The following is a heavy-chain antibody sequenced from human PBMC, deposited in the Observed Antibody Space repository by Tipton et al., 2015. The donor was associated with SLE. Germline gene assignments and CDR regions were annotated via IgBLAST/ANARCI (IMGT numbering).Heavy chain of an antibody. CDR3: ARVETDSGSYGAFDI. Sequence: TLSLTCTVSGGSISSSSYYWGWIRQPPGKGLEWIGSIYYSGSTNYNPSLKSRVTISVDTSKNQFSLKLSSVTAADTAVYYCARVETDSGSYGAFDIWGQGTMVTVSS. D-gene: IGHD1-26*01. CDR1: GGSISSSSYY. CDR2: IYYSGST. J-gene: IGHJ3*02. V-gene: IGHV4-39*07.